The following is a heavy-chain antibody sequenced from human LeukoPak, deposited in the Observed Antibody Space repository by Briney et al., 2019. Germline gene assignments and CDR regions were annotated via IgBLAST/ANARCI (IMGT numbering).Heavy chain of an antibody. V-gene: IGHV3-15*01. D-gene: IGHD1-26*01. Sequence: GGSLRLSCTASGFTFNNAWMNWVRRVPGKGLEWVGRVKSKADGGTTDYAAPVEARFTISRDDSENTLYLQMNSLKTEDTAVYYCTSDPRIGRYFDYWGQGTLVTVSS. CDR1: GFTFNNAW. J-gene: IGHJ4*02. CDR2: VKSKADGGTT. CDR3: TSDPRIGRYFDY.